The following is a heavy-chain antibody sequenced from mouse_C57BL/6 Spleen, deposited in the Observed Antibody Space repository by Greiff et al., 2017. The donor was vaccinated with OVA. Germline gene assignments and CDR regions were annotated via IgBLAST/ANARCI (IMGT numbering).Heavy chain of an antibody. J-gene: IGHJ1*03. D-gene: IGHD1-1*01. CDR3: ARYPHYYGSSYGYFDV. CDR1: GYTFTGYW. Sequence: VKLMESGAELMKPGASVKLSCKATGYTFTGYWIEWVKQRPGHGLEWIGEILPGSGSTNYNEKFKGKATFTADTSSNTAYMQLSSLTTEDSAIYYCARYPHYYGSSYGYFDVWGTGTTVTVSS. CDR2: ILPGSGST. V-gene: IGHV1-9*01.